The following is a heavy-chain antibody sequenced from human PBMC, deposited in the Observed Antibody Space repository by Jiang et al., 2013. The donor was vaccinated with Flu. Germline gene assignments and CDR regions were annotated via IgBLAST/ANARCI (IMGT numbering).Heavy chain of an antibody. J-gene: IGHJ4*02. V-gene: IGHV5-51*03. CDR2: IYPGDSDT. CDR1: GYSFTTYW. D-gene: IGHD3-3*01. Sequence: GAEVKKPGESLKIYCKGSGYSFTTYWIGWVRQMPGKGLEWMGIIYPGDSDTRYSPSFQGQVTISVDKSISTAYLHWSSLKASDTAIYYCARVVSVLRFLEWLPNNFDYWGQGTLVTVSS. CDR3: ARVVSVLRFLEWLPNNFDY.